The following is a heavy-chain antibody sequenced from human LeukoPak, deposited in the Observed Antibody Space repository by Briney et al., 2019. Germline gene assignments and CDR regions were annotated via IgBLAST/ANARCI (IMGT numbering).Heavy chain of an antibody. CDR2: IYYSGST. J-gene: IGHJ4*02. CDR3: ASTDYDSSGLTHDY. Sequence: SQTLSLTCTVSGGSISSGGYCWSWIRQHPGKGLEWIGYIYYSGSTYYNPSLKSRVTISVDTTKNQFSLKLSSVTAADTAVYYCASTDYDSSGLTHDYWGQGTLVTVSS. CDR1: GGSISSGGYC. V-gene: IGHV4-31*03. D-gene: IGHD3-22*01.